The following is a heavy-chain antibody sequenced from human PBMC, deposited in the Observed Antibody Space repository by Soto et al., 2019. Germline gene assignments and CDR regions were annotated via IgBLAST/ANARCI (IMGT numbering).Heavy chain of an antibody. Sequence: GGSLRLSCAVSGFPVNYYDLSWVRQAPGKGLEWVSALYDVDGSFYADSVKGRFTTSSDSSKTTVYLQMNDLRPDDTAVYYCATWHEREHAYDVWGQGTTVTVSS. CDR3: ATWHEREHAYDV. CDR1: GFPVNYYD. V-gene: IGHV3-53*01. CDR2: LYDVDGS. D-gene: IGHD1-1*01. J-gene: IGHJ3*01.